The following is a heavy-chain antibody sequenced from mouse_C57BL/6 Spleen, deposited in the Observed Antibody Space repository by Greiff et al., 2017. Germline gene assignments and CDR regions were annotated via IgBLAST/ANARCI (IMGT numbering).Heavy chain of an antibody. D-gene: IGHD4-1*01. J-gene: IGHJ1*03. Sequence: VQLQQSGPELVKPGASVKISCKASGYAFSSSWMNWVKQRPGNGLEWIGRIYPGGGGTNYNGQFKGKATLPAEKSSSTAYMQLSSRTSEDAAVYFCSRTRNWSIDVWGTGTTVTVSS. CDR2: IYPGGGGT. V-gene: IGHV1-82*01. CDR3: SRTRNWSIDV. CDR1: GYAFSSSW.